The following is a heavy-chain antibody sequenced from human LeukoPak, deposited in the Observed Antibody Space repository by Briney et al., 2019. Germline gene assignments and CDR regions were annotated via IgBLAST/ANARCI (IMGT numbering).Heavy chain of an antibody. J-gene: IGHJ4*02. CDR2: MSGSGGPT. D-gene: IGHD3-22*01. V-gene: IGHV3-23*01. CDR3: AKLQAGYYDSSGYHFDY. CDR1: GFTFSSYA. Sequence: GGSLRLSCAASGFTFSSYAMSWVGQAPGKGLEWVSVMSGSGGPTYYADSVKGRFTISRDNSKNTLYLQMNSLRADDTAVYYCAKLQAGYYDSSGYHFDYWGQGTLVTVSS.